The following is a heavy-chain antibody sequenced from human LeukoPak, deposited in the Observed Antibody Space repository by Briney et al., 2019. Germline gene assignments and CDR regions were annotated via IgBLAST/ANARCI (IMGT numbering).Heavy chain of an antibody. CDR1: GFTFSSYG. CDR3: ATEHSRGYLDY. Sequence: GGSLRLSCAASGFTFSSYGMHWVRQAPGKGLEWVAVIWYDGSNKYYADSVKGRFTISRDNSKNTLYLQMNSLRAEDTAVYYCATEHSRGYLDYWGQGTLVTVSS. D-gene: IGHD1-14*01. CDR2: IWYDGSNK. J-gene: IGHJ4*02. V-gene: IGHV3-33*01.